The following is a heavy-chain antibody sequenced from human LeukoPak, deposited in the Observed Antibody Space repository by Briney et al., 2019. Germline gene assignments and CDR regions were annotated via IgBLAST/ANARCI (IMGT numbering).Heavy chain of an antibody. CDR1: GFTYSSYG. V-gene: IGHV3-30*02. D-gene: IGHD1-1*01. Sequence: GGSLTPSWAVSGFTYSSYGMHCVRQAPGKGLEWVAFIHYDGSDKYFADSVKGRFIISRDNSKNTLYLKMNSLRTEDTAIYYCAKILPPSAQADSTTGGQETLVTVSS. CDR3: AKILPPSAQADSTT. CDR2: IHYDGSDK. J-gene: IGHJ4*02.